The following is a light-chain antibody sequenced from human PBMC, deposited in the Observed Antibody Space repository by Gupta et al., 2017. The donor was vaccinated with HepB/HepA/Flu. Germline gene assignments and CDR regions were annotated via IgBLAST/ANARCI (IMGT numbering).Light chain of an antibody. J-gene: IGKJ2*04. CDR3: QQSYSTPGGS. CDR2: AAS. V-gene: IGKV1-39*01. CDR1: QSISSY. Sequence: DIQMTQSPSSLSASVGDRVTITCRASQSISSYLNWYQQKPGKAPKLLIYAASSLQSGVPSRFSGSGSGTDFTLTISSLQPEDFATYYCQQSYSTPGGSFGQGPKLEIK.